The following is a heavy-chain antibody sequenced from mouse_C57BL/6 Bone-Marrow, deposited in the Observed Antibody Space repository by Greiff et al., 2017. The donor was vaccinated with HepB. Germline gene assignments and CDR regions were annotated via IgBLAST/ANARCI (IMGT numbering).Heavy chain of an antibody. J-gene: IGHJ4*01. CDR2: ISNGGGST. V-gene: IGHV5-12*01. Sequence: VQLKESGGGLVQPGGSLKLSCAASGFTFSDYYMYWVRQTPEKRLEWVAYISNGGGSTYYPDTVKGRFTISRDNAKNTLYLQMSRLKSEDTAMYYCARYGNYPMDYWGQGTSVTVSS. CDR1: GFTFSDYY. CDR3: ARYGNYPMDY. D-gene: IGHD2-1*01.